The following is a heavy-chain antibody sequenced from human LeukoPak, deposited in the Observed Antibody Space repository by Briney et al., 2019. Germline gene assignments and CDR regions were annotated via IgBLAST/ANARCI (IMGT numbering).Heavy chain of an antibody. CDR3: ARESGGSYGYFDY. D-gene: IGHD1-26*01. V-gene: IGHV3-33*01. J-gene: IGHJ4*02. Sequence: GGSLRLSCAASGFTFSSYGMHWVRQAPGKGLEWVAVIWYDGSNKYYADSVKGRFTISRDSSKNTLYLQMNSLRAEDTAVYYCARESGGSYGYFDYWGQGTLVTVSS. CDR2: IWYDGSNK. CDR1: GFTFSSYG.